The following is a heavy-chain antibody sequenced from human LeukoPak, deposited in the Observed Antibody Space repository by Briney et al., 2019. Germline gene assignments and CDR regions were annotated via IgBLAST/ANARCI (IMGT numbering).Heavy chain of an antibody. CDR3: ARARIPRLKTISPCDY. J-gene: IGHJ4*02. CDR1: GFTFSSYW. D-gene: IGHD4/OR15-4a*01. Sequence: GGSLRLSCAASGFTFSSYWMSWVRQAPGKGLEWVANIKQDGSEKYYVDSVKGRFTISRDNAKNSLYLQMNSLRAEDTAVYYCARARIPRLKTISPCDYWGQGTLVTVSS. V-gene: IGHV3-7*01. CDR2: IKQDGSEK.